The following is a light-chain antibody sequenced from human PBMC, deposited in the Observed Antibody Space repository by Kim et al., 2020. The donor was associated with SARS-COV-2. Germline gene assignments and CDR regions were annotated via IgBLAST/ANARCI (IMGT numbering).Light chain of an antibody. CDR2: GKN. CDR3: NSRDSSGHHLGV. CDR1: SLRSYY. V-gene: IGLV3-19*01. J-gene: IGLJ2*01. Sequence: SSELTQDPAVSVALGQTVRITCQGDSLRSYYASWYQQKPGQAPVLVIYGKNNRPSGIPDRFSGSSSGNTASLTITGAQAEDEADYYCNSRDSSGHHLGVF.